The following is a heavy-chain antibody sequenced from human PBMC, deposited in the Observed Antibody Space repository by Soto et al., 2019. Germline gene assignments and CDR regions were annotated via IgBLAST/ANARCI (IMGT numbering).Heavy chain of an antibody. D-gene: IGHD6-19*01. Sequence: SETLSLTCAVYGGSFSGYYWSWIRQPPGKGLEWIGEINHSGSTNYNPSLKSRVTISVDTSKNQFSLKLSSVTAADTAVYYCASLYSSCLYLGYYYGMDVWGQGTTVNVSS. CDR2: INHSGST. CDR1: GGSFSGYY. CDR3: ASLYSSCLYLGYYYGMDV. J-gene: IGHJ6*02. V-gene: IGHV4-34*01.